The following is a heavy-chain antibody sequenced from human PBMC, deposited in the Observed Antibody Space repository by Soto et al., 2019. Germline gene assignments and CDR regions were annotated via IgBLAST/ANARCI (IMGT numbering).Heavy chain of an antibody. CDR3: ASARGRFWDYGMDD. CDR1: GGSISSGGYY. D-gene: IGHD3-10*01. Sequence: QVQLQESGPGLVKPSQTLSLTCTVSGGSISSGGYYWSWIRQHPGKALEWIGYIYYSASTSYNPSLKSRVTISVDASKNQFSLKLSSVTAAHTAVDYCASARGRFWDYGMDDWGQGPTVTVCS. CDR2: IYYSAST. V-gene: IGHV4-31*03. J-gene: IGHJ6*02.